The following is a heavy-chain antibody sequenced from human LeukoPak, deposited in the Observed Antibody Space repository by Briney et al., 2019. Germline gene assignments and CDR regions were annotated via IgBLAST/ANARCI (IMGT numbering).Heavy chain of an antibody. Sequence: ASVKVSCNASGYTFTSYDINWVRQATGQGLEWMGWMNSNSGNTGYAQKFQGRVTMTRNTSISTAYMELSSLRSEDTAVYYCARGGGSSWYAYYYYGMDVWGQGTTVTVSS. CDR2: MNSNSGNT. J-gene: IGHJ6*02. CDR3: ARGGGSSWYAYYYYGMDV. V-gene: IGHV1-8*01. D-gene: IGHD6-13*01. CDR1: GYTFTSYD.